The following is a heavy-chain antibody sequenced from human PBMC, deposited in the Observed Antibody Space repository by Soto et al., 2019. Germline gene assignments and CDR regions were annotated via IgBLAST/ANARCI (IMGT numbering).Heavy chain of an antibody. Sequence: GGSLRLSCAASGITFSTYAMSWVRRAPGKGLEWVSTIGSNGADKQYADFVKGRFTVSRDSSKSTLSLQMNSLRAEDTAVYYCAADYLRHNSLNGYYYSYGMDVWGHGTTVTVSS. V-gene: IGHV3-23*01. CDR3: AADYLRHNSLNGYYYSYGMDV. D-gene: IGHD4-17*01. CDR2: IGSNGADK. CDR1: GITFSTYA. J-gene: IGHJ6*02.